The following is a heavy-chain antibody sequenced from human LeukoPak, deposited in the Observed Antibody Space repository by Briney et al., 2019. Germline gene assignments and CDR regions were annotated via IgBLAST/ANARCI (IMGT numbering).Heavy chain of an antibody. CDR3: ATGGYASGSDY. CDR1: GYTLTTLS. J-gene: IGHJ4*02. V-gene: IGHV1-24*01. CDR2: FDPEDGET. Sequence: APVKVSCKVSGYTLTTLSIHWVRQAPGKGLEWMGGFDPEDGETVYAQKLQGRVTMTEDTSTDTAYMELSSLGSEDTAVYYCATGGYASGSDYWGQGTLVTVSS. D-gene: IGHD3-10*01.